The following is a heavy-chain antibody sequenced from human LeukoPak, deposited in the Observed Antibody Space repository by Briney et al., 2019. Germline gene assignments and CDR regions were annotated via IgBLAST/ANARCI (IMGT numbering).Heavy chain of an antibody. Sequence: GGSLRLSCAASGFTFSSYGMHWVRQAPGKGLEWVAVISYDGSNKYYADSVKGRFTISRDNAKNSLYLQMNSLRAEDTAVYYCARSLAGTGSAFDIWGQGTMVTVSS. V-gene: IGHV3-30*03. D-gene: IGHD6-19*01. J-gene: IGHJ3*02. CDR1: GFTFSSYG. CDR2: ISYDGSNK. CDR3: ARSLAGTGSAFDI.